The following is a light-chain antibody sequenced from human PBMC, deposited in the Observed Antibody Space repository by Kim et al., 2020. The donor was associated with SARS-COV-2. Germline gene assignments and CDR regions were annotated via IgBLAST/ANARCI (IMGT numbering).Light chain of an antibody. J-gene: IGKJ2*03. V-gene: IGKV3-20*01. CDR2: GAS. Sequence: LAPGDGATLDCRASQRISSSYLTWYQQKPGQAPRLLIYGASTRATGIPDRFSGSGSGTDFTLTISRLEPEDFAVYYCQQYGSSPPSFGQGTKLEI. CDR1: QRISSSY. CDR3: QQYGSSPPS.